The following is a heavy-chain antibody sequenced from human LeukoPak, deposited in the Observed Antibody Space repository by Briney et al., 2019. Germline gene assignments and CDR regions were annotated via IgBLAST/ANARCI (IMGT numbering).Heavy chain of an antibody. Sequence: SETLSLTCTVSGGSISSYYWSWIRQPPAKGLEWIGYIYYSGSTNYNPSLKSRVTISVDTSKNQFSLKLSSVTAADTAVYYCARDRLEDIRGAFDIWGQGTMVTVSS. D-gene: IGHD2-15*01. CDR2: IYYSGST. V-gene: IGHV4-59*12. J-gene: IGHJ3*02. CDR1: GGSISSYY. CDR3: ARDRLEDIRGAFDI.